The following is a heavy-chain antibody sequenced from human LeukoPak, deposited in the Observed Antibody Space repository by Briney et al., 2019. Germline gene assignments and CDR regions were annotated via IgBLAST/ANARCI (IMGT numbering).Heavy chain of an antibody. J-gene: IGHJ4*02. V-gene: IGHV3-74*01. Sequence: PGGSLRLSCAASGFIFSSYWMYWVRQAPGKGLVWVSRIKSDGSSTIYADSVKGRFTISRDNAKNTLYLQMNSLRAEDTAVYYCSSRLFDWGQGTLVTVSS. D-gene: IGHD6-25*01. CDR2: IKSDGSST. CDR1: GFIFSSYW. CDR3: SSRLFD.